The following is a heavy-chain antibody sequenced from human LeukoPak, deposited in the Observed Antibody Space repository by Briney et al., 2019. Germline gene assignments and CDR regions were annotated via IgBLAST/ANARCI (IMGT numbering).Heavy chain of an antibody. CDR1: GFKFSSYW. J-gene: IGHJ4*02. Sequence: GGSLRLSCAASGFKFSSYWMSWVRQAQGKGLEWVANIKQDGSEKYYVDSVKGRFTISRDNAKNSQYLQMNSLRAEDAAVYYCARDGSPFDYWGQGTLVAVCS. CDR3: ARDGSPFDY. D-gene: IGHD2-2*03. CDR2: IKQDGSEK. V-gene: IGHV3-7*05.